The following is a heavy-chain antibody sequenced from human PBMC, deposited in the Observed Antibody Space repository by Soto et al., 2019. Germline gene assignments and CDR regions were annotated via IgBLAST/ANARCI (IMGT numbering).Heavy chain of an antibody. Sequence: ASVKVSCKASGYTLTSYYMHWVRQAPGQGLEWMGVVNPSGGSAHYAQSFEGRVTLTRDTSTSTFYMELSSLRSEDTAVYYCAREENCRGGTCYSEYFHHWGQGTLVTVSS. CDR2: VNPSGGSA. CDR3: AREENCRGGTCYSEYFHH. CDR1: GYTLTSYY. J-gene: IGHJ1*01. V-gene: IGHV1-46*01. D-gene: IGHD2-15*01.